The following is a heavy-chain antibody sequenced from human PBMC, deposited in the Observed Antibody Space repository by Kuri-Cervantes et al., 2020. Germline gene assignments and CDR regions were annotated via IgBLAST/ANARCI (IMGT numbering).Heavy chain of an antibody. V-gene: IGHV4-39*01. CDR2: IYYSGST. D-gene: IGHD2-2*01. CDR1: GGSISSSSYY. J-gene: IGHJ5*02. CDR3: ASHIIVVVPAAQDGWFDP. Sequence: SETLSLTCTVSGGSISSSSYYWGWIRQPPGKGLEWIGSIYYSGSTYYNPSLKSRVTISVDTSKNQFSLKLSSVTAADTAVYYCASHIIVVVPAAQDGWFDPWGQGTLVT.